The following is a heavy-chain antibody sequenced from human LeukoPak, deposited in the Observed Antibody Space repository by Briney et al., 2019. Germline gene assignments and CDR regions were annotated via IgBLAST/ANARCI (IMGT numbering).Heavy chain of an antibody. V-gene: IGHV4-34*01. CDR2: INHSGST. J-gene: IGHJ6*03. CDR3: ARLGGDYVRYYYYYMDV. D-gene: IGHD4-17*01. CDR1: GGSFSGYY. Sequence: SETLSLTCAVYGGSFSGYYWSWIRQPPGKGLEWIGEINHSGSTNYNPSLKSRVTISVDTSTNQFSLKLSSVTAADTAVYYCARLGGDYVRYYYYYMDVWGKGTTVTVSS.